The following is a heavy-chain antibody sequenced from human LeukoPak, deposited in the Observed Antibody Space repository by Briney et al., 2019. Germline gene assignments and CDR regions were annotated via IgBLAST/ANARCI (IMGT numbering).Heavy chain of an antibody. D-gene: IGHD4-23*01. Sequence: KPSETLSLTCTVSGVSISSYYWSWIRQPAGKGLEWLGRIYTSGSTNYNPSLKSRVTMSVDTSKNQFSLKLSSVTAADTAVYYCARTPRRANSRYYYYYMDVWGKGTTVTVSS. CDR3: ARTPRRANSRYYYYYMDV. CDR2: IYTSGST. J-gene: IGHJ6*03. V-gene: IGHV4-4*07. CDR1: GVSISSYY.